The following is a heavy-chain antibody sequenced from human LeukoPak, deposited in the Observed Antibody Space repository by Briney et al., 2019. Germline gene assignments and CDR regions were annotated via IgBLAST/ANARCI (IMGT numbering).Heavy chain of an antibody. D-gene: IGHD3-22*01. J-gene: IGHJ4*02. CDR3: ARRLDSNGYYPFDY. Sequence: PSETLSLTCTVSGGSISSYYWSWIRQPPGKGLEWIGYIYYSGSTNYNPSLKSRVTISVDTSKNQFSLKLSSVTAADTAVYYCARRLDSNGYYPFDYWGQGTLVTVSS. CDR2: IYYSGST. V-gene: IGHV4-59*08. CDR1: GGSISSYY.